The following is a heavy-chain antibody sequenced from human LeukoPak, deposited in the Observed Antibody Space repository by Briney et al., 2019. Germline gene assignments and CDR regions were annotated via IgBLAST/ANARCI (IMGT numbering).Heavy chain of an antibody. J-gene: IGHJ5*02. Sequence: SETLSLTCTVSGGSLSSHYWTWIRQPPGKGLEWIGYISYSGSTNYNPSLKSRVTISVDTSKTQFSLKLSSVTAADTAGYYCARYEVLMGTWFVPWGRGTLVTVSS. V-gene: IGHV4-59*11. D-gene: IGHD1-1*01. CDR2: ISYSGST. CDR1: GGSLSSHY. CDR3: ARYEVLMGTWFVP.